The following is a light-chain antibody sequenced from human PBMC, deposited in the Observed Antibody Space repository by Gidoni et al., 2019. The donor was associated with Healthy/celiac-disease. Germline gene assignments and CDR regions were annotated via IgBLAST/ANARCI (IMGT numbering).Light chain of an antibody. CDR3: SSYTSSSTYVV. CDR1: SGDVGGYNY. V-gene: IGLV2-14*01. Sequence: QSALTQPASVSGSPGQSITISCTGTSGDVGGYNYVSWYQQHPCKAPKLMIYDVSNRPSGVSNRFSGSKSGNTASLTISGLQAEDEADYYCSSYTSSSTYVVFGGGTKLTVL. CDR2: DVS. J-gene: IGLJ2*01.